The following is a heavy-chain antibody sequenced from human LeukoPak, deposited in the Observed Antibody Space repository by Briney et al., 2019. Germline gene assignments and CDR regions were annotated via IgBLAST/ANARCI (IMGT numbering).Heavy chain of an antibody. Sequence: SETLSLTCTVPGGSISSYYWSWIRQPPRKGLEWIGYIYISGSTNYSPSLKSRATISVDTSKNQFSLKLSSVTAADTAVYYCARSSSTSPPAYWGQGTQVTVSS. CDR2: IYISGST. D-gene: IGHD2-2*01. CDR1: GGSISSYY. V-gene: IGHV4-4*09. CDR3: ARSSSTSPPAY. J-gene: IGHJ4*02.